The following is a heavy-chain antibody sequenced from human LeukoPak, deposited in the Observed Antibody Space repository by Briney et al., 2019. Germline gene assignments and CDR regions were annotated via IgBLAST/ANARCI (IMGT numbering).Heavy chain of an antibody. D-gene: IGHD1-1*01. J-gene: IGHJ6*03. CDR3: ARVSWFPGTSYYYMDV. Sequence: SSETLPLTCTVSGGSISSYYWSWIRQPPGKGLVWIGYIHYSGSTNYNPSLKSRVTISVDTSKNQFSLKLSSVTAADTAVYYCARVSWFPGTSYYYMDVWGKGTTVTVSS. CDR1: GGSISSYY. CDR2: IHYSGST. V-gene: IGHV4-59*01.